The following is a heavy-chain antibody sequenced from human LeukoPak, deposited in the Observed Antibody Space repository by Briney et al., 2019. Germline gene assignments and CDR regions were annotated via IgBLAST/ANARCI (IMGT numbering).Heavy chain of an antibody. D-gene: IGHD3-10*01. Sequence: ASVKVSCKASGYTFTGYYMHWVRQAPGQGLEWMGWINPNSGGTNYAQKFQGRVTMTRDTSISTAYMELSRLRSDDTAVYYRARHGSGSYYGYYYYYGMDVWGQGTTVTVSS. CDR1: GYTFTGYY. CDR3: ARHGSGSYYGYYYYYGMDV. CDR2: INPNSGGT. J-gene: IGHJ6*02. V-gene: IGHV1-2*02.